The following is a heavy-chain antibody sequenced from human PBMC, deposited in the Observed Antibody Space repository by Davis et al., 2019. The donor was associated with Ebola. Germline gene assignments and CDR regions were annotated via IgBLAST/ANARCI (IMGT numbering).Heavy chain of an antibody. D-gene: IGHD4-17*01. CDR1: GFTFSSFA. J-gene: IGHJ4*02. CDR2: ISYDGSNK. CDR3: AKDRTTVTTGYFDY. Sequence: LKISCAASGFTFSSFAMHWVRQAPGKGLEWVAVISYDGSNKYYADSVKGRFTISRDNSKNTLYLQMNSLRAEDTAVYYCAKDRTTVTTGYFDYWGQGTLVTVSS. V-gene: IGHV3-30*18.